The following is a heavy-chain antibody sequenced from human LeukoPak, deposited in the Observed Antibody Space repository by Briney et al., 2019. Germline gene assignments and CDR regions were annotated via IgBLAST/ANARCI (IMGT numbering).Heavy chain of an antibody. D-gene: IGHD5-12*01. CDR3: AKDIGAVAGQENAFDI. J-gene: IGHJ3*02. Sequence: GGSLRLSCAASAFTFSSYWMHWVRQAPGKGLEWVSRIKGDESSINYADSVKGRFTISRDNAKNSLYLQMNSLRAEDTALYYCAKDIGAVAGQENAFDIWGQGTMVTVSS. V-gene: IGHV3-74*01. CDR2: IKGDESSI. CDR1: AFTFSSYW.